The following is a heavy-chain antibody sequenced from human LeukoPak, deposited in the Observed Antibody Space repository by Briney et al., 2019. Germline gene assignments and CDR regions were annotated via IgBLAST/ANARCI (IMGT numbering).Heavy chain of an antibody. Sequence: SETLSLTCTVSGYSISSGYLWGWIRQPPGKGLEWIGSIDGSGSSYYNPSLKSRVTISVDTSKNQFSLKLSSVTAADTAAYYCARDPHYGDSYFDYWGQGTLVTVSS. D-gene: IGHD4-17*01. CDR1: GYSISSGYL. V-gene: IGHV4-38-2*02. CDR3: ARDPHYGDSYFDY. J-gene: IGHJ4*02. CDR2: IDGSGSS.